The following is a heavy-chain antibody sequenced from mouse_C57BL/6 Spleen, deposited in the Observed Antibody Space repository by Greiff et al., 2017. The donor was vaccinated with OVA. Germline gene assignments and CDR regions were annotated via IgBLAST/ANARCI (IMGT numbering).Heavy chain of an antibody. D-gene: IGHD2-3*01. CDR1: GFSLTSYG. CDR2: IWRGGST. CDR3: AKRGYDGNYDYFDY. J-gene: IGHJ2*01. Sequence: VQLVESGPGLVQPSQSLSITCTVSGFSLTSYGVHWVRQSPGKGLEWLGVIWRGGSTDYNAAFMSRLSITKDNSKSQVFFKMNSLQADDTAIYYCAKRGYDGNYDYFDYWGQGTTLTVSS. V-gene: IGHV2-5*01.